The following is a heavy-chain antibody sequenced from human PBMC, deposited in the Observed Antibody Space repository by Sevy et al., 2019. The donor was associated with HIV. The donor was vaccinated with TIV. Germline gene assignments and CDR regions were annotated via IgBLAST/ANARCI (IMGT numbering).Heavy chain of an antibody. V-gene: IGHV3-15*01. D-gene: IGHD5-12*01. CDR2: IKSKTDGGTT. CDR3: TTDLRRDGYNFGFDY. J-gene: IGHJ4*02. Sequence: GGSLRLSCAASGFTFSNAWMSWVRQAPGKGLEWVGRIKSKTDGGTTDYAAPVKGRFTISRDDSKSTLYLQMNSLKTEDPAVYYCTTDLRRDGYNFGFDYWGQGTLVTVSS. CDR1: GFTFSNAW.